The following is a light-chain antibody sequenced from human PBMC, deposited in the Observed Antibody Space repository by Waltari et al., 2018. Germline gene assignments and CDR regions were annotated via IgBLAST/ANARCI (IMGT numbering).Light chain of an antibody. CDR1: RTVTSD. J-gene: IGKJ4*01. V-gene: IGKV3-11*01. CDR2: DTS. Sequence: DIVLTQSPATLSLSPGERATLSCRASRTVTSDLAWYQQKPGQAPRLLIYDTSSRATGIPARFSGSGSGTDFTRTISSLESEDFAVYYCQQRSNWVTVGGGTKVEIK. CDR3: QQRSNWVT.